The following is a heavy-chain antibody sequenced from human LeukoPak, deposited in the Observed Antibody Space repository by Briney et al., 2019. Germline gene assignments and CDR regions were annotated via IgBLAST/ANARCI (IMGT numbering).Heavy chain of an antibody. CDR2: IYYSGST. D-gene: IGHD6-6*01. J-gene: IGHJ4*02. CDR1: GGSISSSSYY. CDR3: ARRGSIAARRYFDY. V-gene: IGHV4-39*01. Sequence: SETLSLTCTVSGGSISSSSYYWGWIRQPPGKGLEWMGSIYYSGSTYYNPSLKSRVTISVDTSKNQFSLKLSSVTAADTAVYYCARRGSIAARRYFDYWGQGTLVTVSS.